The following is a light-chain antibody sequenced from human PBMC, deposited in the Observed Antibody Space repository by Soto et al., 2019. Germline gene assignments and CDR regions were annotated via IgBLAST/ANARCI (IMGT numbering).Light chain of an antibody. CDR3: SSYTSSSTHVV. V-gene: IGLV2-14*01. J-gene: IGLJ2*01. Sequence: QSALTQPASVSGSPGQSITISCTGTSSDVGGYNYVSWYQQHPGKAPKLMIYDVSNRPSGVSDRFSGSKSGNTASLTISWRQAEYEADYDCSSYTSSSTHVVFGGGTKLTVL. CDR2: DVS. CDR1: SSDVGGYNY.